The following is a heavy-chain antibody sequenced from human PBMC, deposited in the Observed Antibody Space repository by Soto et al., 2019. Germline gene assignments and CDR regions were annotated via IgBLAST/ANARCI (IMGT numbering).Heavy chain of an antibody. CDR1: SASISVYD. CDR3: ARVSGDSVGGDYFDS. CDR2: IYYSGST. J-gene: IGHJ4*02. D-gene: IGHD2-21*02. Sequence: PXGTLSLTCTVSSASISVYDWSWIRQPPGKGLEWIGYIYYSGSTNYNPSLKSRGTISVDTSKNHFSLKLSSVTAADTAVYYCARVSGDSVGGDYFDSWGQGTLVTVSS. V-gene: IGHV4-59*01.